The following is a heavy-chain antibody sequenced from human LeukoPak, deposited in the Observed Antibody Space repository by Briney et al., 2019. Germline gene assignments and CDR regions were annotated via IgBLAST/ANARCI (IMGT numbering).Heavy chain of an antibody. CDR3: ARDCSSTSCYMGVDY. CDR2: IYYSGST. CDR1: GGSISSYY. Sequence: SETLSLTCTVSGGSISSYYWSWIRQPPGKGLEWIGYIYYSGSTNYNPSLKSRVTISVDRSKNQFSLKLSSVTAADTAVYYCARDCSSTSCYMGVDYWGQGTLVTVSS. J-gene: IGHJ4*02. D-gene: IGHD2-2*02. V-gene: IGHV4-59*12.